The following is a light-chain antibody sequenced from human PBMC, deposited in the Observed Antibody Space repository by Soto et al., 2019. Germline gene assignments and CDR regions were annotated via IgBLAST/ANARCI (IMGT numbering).Light chain of an antibody. CDR1: SSDVGGYDR. CDR3: SSFAGRNNLV. CDR2: DVS. J-gene: IGLJ3*02. Sequence: QSALTQPPSASGSPGQSVTISCAGTSSDVGGYDRVSWYQQHPGKAPKLMIYDVSKRPSGVPDRFSGSKSGNAASLTVSGLQTGDEADYYCSSFAGRNNLVFGGGTKLTVL. V-gene: IGLV2-8*01.